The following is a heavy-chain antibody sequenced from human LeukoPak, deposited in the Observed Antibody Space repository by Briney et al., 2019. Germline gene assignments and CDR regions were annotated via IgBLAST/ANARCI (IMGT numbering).Heavy chain of an antibody. CDR1: GFTFSTFG. Sequence: GKSLRLSCAASGFTFSTFGMHWVRQAPGKGLEWVAVIWYDGSNQYYVDTVKGRFTVSRDNAKNTLYLQMNSLRAEDTAVYYCATDRNSGKYYDYWGQGTLVTASS. CDR3: ATDRNSGKYYDY. D-gene: IGHD1-26*01. J-gene: IGHJ4*02. CDR2: IWYDGSNQ. V-gene: IGHV3-33*08.